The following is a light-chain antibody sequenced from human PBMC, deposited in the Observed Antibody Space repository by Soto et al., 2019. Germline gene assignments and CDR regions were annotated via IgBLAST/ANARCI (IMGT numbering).Light chain of an antibody. Sequence: QSAPTQPASVSGSPGQSITISCTGTSSDIGGYNYVSWYQQHPGKAPKLMIYEVSNRPSGVSDRFSGSRSGNTASLTISGLQAEDESDYYCISYTSSSTWVFGGGTKVTVL. CDR2: EVS. J-gene: IGLJ3*02. CDR1: SSDIGGYNY. CDR3: ISYTSSSTWV. V-gene: IGLV2-14*01.